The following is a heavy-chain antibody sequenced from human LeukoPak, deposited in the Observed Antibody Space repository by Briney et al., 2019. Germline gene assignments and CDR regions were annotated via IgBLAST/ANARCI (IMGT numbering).Heavy chain of an antibody. J-gene: IGHJ4*02. Sequence: SETLSLTCAVYGRSFSGYYWSWIRQPPGKGLEWIGEINHSGSTNYNPSLKSRVTISVDTSKNQFSLKLSSVTAADTAVYYCARLLRDRRWLQPDYWGQGTLVTVSS. CDR1: GRSFSGYY. D-gene: IGHD5-24*01. CDR2: INHSGST. CDR3: ARLLRDRRWLQPDY. V-gene: IGHV4-34*01.